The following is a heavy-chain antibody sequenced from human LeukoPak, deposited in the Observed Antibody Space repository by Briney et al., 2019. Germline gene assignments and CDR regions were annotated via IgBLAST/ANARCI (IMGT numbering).Heavy chain of an antibody. J-gene: IGHJ6*02. CDR1: GFTFSSYW. Sequence: GGSLRLSCAASGFTFSSYWMSWVRQAPGKGLEWVANIKQDGSEKYYVDSVKGRFTISRDNAKNSLYLQMNSLRAEDTAVYDCARGRGGSCYSPVYVWGQGTTVTVSS. V-gene: IGHV3-7*01. CDR3: ARGRGGSCYSPVYV. CDR2: IKQDGSEK. D-gene: IGHD2-15*01.